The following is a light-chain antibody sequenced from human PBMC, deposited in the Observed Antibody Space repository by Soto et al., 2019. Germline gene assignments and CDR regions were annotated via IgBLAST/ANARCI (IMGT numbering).Light chain of an antibody. J-gene: IGLJ3*02. V-gene: IGLV2-8*01. CDR1: SSDIGGYNS. Sequence: QSVLTKPPSASGAPGQSVTISCTGTSSDIGGYNSVSWYQQHPGKAPRLMIYEVNKRPSGVPDRFSGSKSGYTASLTVSGLQTEDEAFYYSSSSAGIYQYLVLGGGTKLTVL. CDR2: EVN. CDR3: SSSAGIYQYLV.